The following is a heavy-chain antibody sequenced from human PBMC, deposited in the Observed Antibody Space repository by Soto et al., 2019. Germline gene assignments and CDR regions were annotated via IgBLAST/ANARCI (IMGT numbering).Heavy chain of an antibody. J-gene: IGHJ6*03. D-gene: IGHD3-10*01. V-gene: IGHV3-11*01. CDR1: GFTFSDYY. CDR2: ISSSGSTI. CDR3: ARTMVRGVMTLQHYYYMDV. Sequence: QVQLVESGGGLVKPGGSLSLSCAASGFTFSDYYMSWIRQAPGKGLEWVSYISSSGSTIYYADSVKGRFTIPRDNAKNSLYRQMNSLRAEDTAVYYCARTMVRGVMTLQHYYYMDVWGKGTTVTVSS.